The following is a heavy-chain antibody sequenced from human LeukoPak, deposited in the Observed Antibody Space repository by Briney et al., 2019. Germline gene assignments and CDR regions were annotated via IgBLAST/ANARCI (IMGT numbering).Heavy chain of an antibody. J-gene: IGHJ4*02. CDR2: IYHSGST. D-gene: IGHD3-10*01. V-gene: IGHV4-38-2*01. CDR1: GYSISSGYY. Sequence: PSETLSLTCAVSGYSISSGYYWGWIRQPPGKGLEWIGSIYHSGSTYYNPSLKSRVTISVDTSKNQFSLKLSSVTAADTAVYYCARPYGSRSYYFDYWGQGTLVTVSS. CDR3: ARPYGSRSYYFDY.